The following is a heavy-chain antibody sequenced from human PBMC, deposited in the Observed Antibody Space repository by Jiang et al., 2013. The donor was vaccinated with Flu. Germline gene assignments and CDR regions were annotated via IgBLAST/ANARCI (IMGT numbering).Heavy chain of an antibody. V-gene: IGHV3-30*02. CDR2: IRYDGSNK. CDR3: AKGETLSYGADDAFDI. D-gene: IGHD4-17*01. Sequence: QLLESGGGVVQPGGSLRLSCAASGFTFSSYGMHWVRQAPGKGLEWVAFIRYDGSNKYYADSVKGRFTISRDNSKNTLYLQMNSLRAEDTAVYYCAKGETLSYGADDAFDIWGQGTMVTVSS. CDR1: GFTFSSYG. J-gene: IGHJ3*02.